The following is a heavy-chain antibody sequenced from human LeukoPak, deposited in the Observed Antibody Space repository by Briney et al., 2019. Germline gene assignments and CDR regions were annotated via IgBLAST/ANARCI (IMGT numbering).Heavy chain of an antibody. CDR1: GFTFSSYW. V-gene: IGHV3-74*01. D-gene: IGHD1-1*01. Sequence: GGSLRLSCAASGFTFSSYWMSWVRQTPGKGLVWVSGINSDGSSTRYADSVKGRFTISRDNAKNTLYLQMNSLRAEDTAVYYCARVSGWNPFDYWGQGTLVTVSS. CDR3: ARVSGWNPFDY. J-gene: IGHJ4*02. CDR2: INSDGSST.